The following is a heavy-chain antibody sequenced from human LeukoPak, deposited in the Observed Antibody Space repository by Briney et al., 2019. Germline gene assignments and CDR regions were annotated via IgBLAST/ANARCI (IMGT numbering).Heavy chain of an antibody. D-gene: IGHD4-11*01. CDR1: GFTFSIYA. Sequence: PGGSLRLSCAASGFTFSIYAMSWVRQTPRKGLEWVSGISGSGGSTNYADSVKGRFTVSRANSENTLYVQMNSLRAEDTAVYFCAKGGSTVIQDYYYVDVWGKGTTVTVSS. CDR2: ISGSGGST. V-gene: IGHV3-23*01. J-gene: IGHJ6*03. CDR3: AKGGSTVIQDYYYVDV.